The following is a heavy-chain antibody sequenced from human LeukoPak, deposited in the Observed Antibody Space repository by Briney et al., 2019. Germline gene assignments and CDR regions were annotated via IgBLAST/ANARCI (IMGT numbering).Heavy chain of an antibody. CDR3: ARGKASSRGYYYYYMDV. Sequence: VASVTVSCTASAYTFTSYGISWVRQAPGQGLAWMGWISAYNGNTNYAQKLQGRVTMTTDTSTSTAYMELRSLRSDDTAVYYCARGKASSRGYYYYYMDVWGKGTTVTVSS. CDR1: AYTFTSYG. J-gene: IGHJ6*03. CDR2: ISAYNGNT. V-gene: IGHV1-18*01.